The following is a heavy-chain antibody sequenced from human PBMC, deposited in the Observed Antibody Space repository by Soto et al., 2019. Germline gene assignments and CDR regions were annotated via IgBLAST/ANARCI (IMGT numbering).Heavy chain of an antibody. J-gene: IGHJ4*02. CDR3: ARAFCSGGSCYLDS. V-gene: IGHV1-18*01. CDR1: GYTFTTFG. Sequence: QVQLVQSGGEVKKPGAAVKVSCKASGYTFTTFGIGWVRQAPGQGLEWMGWISAYSGNTEYPEKLQGGVTMTIDTSTSTTYMELRSLRSDDTAVYYCARAFCSGGSCYLDSWGQGALVTVPS. D-gene: IGHD2-15*01. CDR2: ISAYSGNT.